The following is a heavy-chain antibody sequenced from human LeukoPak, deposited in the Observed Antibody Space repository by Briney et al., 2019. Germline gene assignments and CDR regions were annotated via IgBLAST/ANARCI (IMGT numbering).Heavy chain of an antibody. D-gene: IGHD1-26*01. Sequence: GGSLRLSCAASGFTFSSYSMNWVRQAPGKGLEWVSSISSSSSYIYYADSVKGRFTISRDNAKNSLYLQMNSLRAEDTAVYYCARMVGATPNYYFDYWGQGTLVTVPS. CDR2: ISSSSSYI. CDR3: ARMVGATPNYYFDY. V-gene: IGHV3-21*01. CDR1: GFTFSSYS. J-gene: IGHJ4*02.